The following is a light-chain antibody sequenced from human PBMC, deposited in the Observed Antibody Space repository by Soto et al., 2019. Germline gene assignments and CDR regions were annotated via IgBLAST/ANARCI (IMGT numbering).Light chain of an antibody. CDR1: QSVSSSY. CDR3: QQYRT. J-gene: IGKJ1*01. V-gene: IGKV3-20*01. Sequence: LVLTQSPGTLSLYPGERATLSCRASQSVSSSYLAWYQQKPGQAPRLLIYGASSRATGIPDRFSGSGSGTDFTLTISRLEPEDFAVYYCQQYRTFGQGTKVDIK. CDR2: GAS.